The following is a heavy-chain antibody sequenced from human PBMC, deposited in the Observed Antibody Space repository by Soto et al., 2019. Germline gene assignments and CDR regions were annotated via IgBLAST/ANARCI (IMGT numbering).Heavy chain of an antibody. Sequence: EVQLLESGGGLVQPGGSLRLSCAASGFPLSTYGMSWVRQAPGKGLEWVSSITGTGGDTYYADSVKGRFTRSRDNSNNMLSLQMNSLSVESTAVYYGAIIRGYWYGVEVWGQGTALTVSS. V-gene: IGHV3-23*01. CDR2: ITGTGGDT. CDR1: GFPLSTYG. CDR3: AIIRGYWYGVEV. J-gene: IGHJ6*02.